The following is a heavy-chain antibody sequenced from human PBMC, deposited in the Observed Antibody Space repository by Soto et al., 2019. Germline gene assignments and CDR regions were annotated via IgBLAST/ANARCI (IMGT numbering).Heavy chain of an antibody. D-gene: IGHD2-15*01. V-gene: IGHV2-5*02. CDR3: ARVQYWAFDI. J-gene: IGHJ3*02. Sequence: QITLKESGPTLVRPTQTLTLTCTFSGFSLTTSGVGVGWIRQPPEKALEYLALIYWDDDKRYSSSLKSRLTITKDTSKNQVVLTMTDMDPVDTATCYCARVQYWAFDIWGQGTMVTVSS. CDR2: IYWDDDK. CDR1: GFSLTTSGVG.